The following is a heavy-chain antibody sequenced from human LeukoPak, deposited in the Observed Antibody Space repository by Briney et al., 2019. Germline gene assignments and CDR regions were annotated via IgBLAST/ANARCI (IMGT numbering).Heavy chain of an antibody. D-gene: IGHD3-3*01. CDR2: ISAYNGNT. Sequence: ASVKVSCKASGYTFTSYGISWVRQAPGQGHGLKGLISAYNGNTNYAQKLQGRVTMTTDTSTSTAYMELRSLRSDDTAVYYCARDLYDFWSGLPAYWGQGTLVTVSS. CDR3: ARDLYDFWSGLPAY. V-gene: IGHV1-18*01. CDR1: GYTFTSYG. J-gene: IGHJ4*02.